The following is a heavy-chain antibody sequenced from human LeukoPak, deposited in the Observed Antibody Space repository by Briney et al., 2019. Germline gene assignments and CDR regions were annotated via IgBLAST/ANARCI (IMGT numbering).Heavy chain of an antibody. Sequence: PGGSLRLSCAASGFTFSTYWMSWVRQAPGKGLEWVANIKQDGSEKYYVDSVKGRFTISRDNAKNSLYLQMNSLRPEDTAVYYCARGYSSSWFYFYFDYWGRGTLVTVSS. CDR2: IKQDGSEK. D-gene: IGHD6-13*01. J-gene: IGHJ4*02. V-gene: IGHV3-7*01. CDR1: GFTFSTYW. CDR3: ARGYSSSWFYFYFDY.